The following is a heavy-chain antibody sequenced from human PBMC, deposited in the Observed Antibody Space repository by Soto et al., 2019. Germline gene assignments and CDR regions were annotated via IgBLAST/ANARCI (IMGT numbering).Heavy chain of an antibody. CDR3: AKGRDYGVHLSY. CDR1: GFTFSSYG. CDR2: ISYDGSNK. Sequence: QVQLVESGGGVVQPGRSLRLSCAASGFTFSSYGMHWVRQAPGKGLEWVAVISYDGSNKYYADSVKGRFTISRDNSKNTLYLQMNSLRAEDTAVYYCAKGRDYGVHLSYWGQGTLVTVSS. V-gene: IGHV3-30*18. D-gene: IGHD4-17*01. J-gene: IGHJ4*02.